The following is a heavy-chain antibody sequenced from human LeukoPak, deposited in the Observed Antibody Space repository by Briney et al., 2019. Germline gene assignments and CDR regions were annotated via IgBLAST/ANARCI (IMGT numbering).Heavy chain of an antibody. J-gene: IGHJ4*02. CDR2: INTDGTVT. CDR1: GFTFSKYW. CDR3: ATKQWLAPPPDS. Sequence: PGGSLRHSCAASGFTFSKYWMLWVRQAPGKGLESVSRINTDGTVTTYADSVKGRFTVSRDNADNTMFLQMNSVRDEDTAVYYCATKQWLAPPPDSWGQGTPVTVSS. V-gene: IGHV3-74*01. D-gene: IGHD6-19*01.